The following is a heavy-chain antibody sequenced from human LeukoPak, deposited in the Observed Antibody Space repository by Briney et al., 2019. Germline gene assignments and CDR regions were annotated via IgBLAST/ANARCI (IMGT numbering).Heavy chain of an antibody. D-gene: IGHD3-9*01. V-gene: IGHV1-69*13. CDR2: ILPIFGTA. Sequence: ASVKVSCKASGGTFSSYVNNWVRQAPGQGLEWMGGILPIFGTAIYAQHFQGRLTITADESTNSAYMELNRLRSDDTAVYYCARAEDQGRYFDWLPGFDPWGQGTLVTVSS. CDR3: ARAEDQGRYFDWLPGFDP. J-gene: IGHJ5*02. CDR1: GGTFSSYV.